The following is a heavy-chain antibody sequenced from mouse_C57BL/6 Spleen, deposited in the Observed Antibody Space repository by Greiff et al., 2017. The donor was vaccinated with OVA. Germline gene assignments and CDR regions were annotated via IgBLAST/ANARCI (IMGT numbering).Heavy chain of an antibody. CDR2: IYPRSGNT. J-gene: IGHJ2*01. D-gene: IGHD1-1*01. CDR3: ARSRITTVVATPYCFDY. Sequence: QVQLQQSGAELARPWASVKLSCTASGYTFTSYGISWVKQRTGQGLEWIGEIYPRSGNTYYNEQFKGKATLTADKSSSTEYMELRSLTSEDSEVYFCARSRITTVVATPYCFDYWGQGTTLTVSS. CDR1: GYTFTSYG. V-gene: IGHV1-81*01.